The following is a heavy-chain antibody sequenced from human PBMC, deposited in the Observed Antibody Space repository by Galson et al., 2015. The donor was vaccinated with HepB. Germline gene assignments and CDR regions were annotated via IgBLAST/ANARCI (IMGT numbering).Heavy chain of an antibody. Sequence: SLRLSCAASGFTFSNYWMHWVRQAPGKGLVWVSRICSDGSSITYADSVKGRFTISRDNAKNTLDLQMNSLRAENTAVYYCARRSYEYYGVDVWGQGTTVTVSS. D-gene: IGHD3-3*01. V-gene: IGHV3-74*01. CDR2: ICSDGSSI. J-gene: IGHJ6*02. CDR3: ARRSYEYYGVDV. CDR1: GFTFSNYW.